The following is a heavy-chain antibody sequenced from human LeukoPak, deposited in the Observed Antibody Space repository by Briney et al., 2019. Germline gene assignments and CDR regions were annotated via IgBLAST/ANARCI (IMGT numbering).Heavy chain of an antibody. CDR1: GFSFNSAW. J-gene: IGHJ5*02. Sequence: GGSPRLSCAGSGFSFNSAWMTWVRQAPGKGLEWVGRIRANAEGGTADYAAPVKGRFTISRDDSENTLYLQMSSLKIEDTATYYCTTDRKELENHWGQGTLVAVSS. CDR2: IRANAEGGTA. CDR3: TTDRKELENH. V-gene: IGHV3-15*01. D-gene: IGHD1-7*01.